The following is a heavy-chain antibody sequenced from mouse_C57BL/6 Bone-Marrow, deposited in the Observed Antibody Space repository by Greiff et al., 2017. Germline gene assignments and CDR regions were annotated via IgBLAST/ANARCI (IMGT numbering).Heavy chain of an antibody. J-gene: IGHJ1*03. V-gene: IGHV1-85*01. CDR3: ARLEYGTSSGDWYFDV. D-gene: IGHD1-1*01. CDR1: GYTFTSYD. CDR2: IYPRDSST. Sequence: QVQLKEPGPELVKPGASVKLSCKASGYTFTSYDIHWVKQRPGQGLEWIGWIYPRDSSTKYNQKFKGKATLTVDTSYSTAYMELNSLTSEDSAVYYCARLEYGTSSGDWYFDVWGTGTTVTVSS.